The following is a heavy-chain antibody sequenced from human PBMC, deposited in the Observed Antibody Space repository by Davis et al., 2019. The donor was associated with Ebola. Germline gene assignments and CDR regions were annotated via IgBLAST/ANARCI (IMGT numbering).Heavy chain of an antibody. Sequence: ESLKISCAASGFTFSSYAMSWVRQAPGKGLEWIGYIYYSGSTNYNPSLKSRVTISVDTSKNQFSLKLSSVTAADTAVYYCARVGAGAFDIWGQGTMVTVSS. D-gene: IGHD3-16*01. V-gene: IGHV4-59*01. J-gene: IGHJ3*02. CDR2: IYYSGST. CDR3: ARVGAGAFDI. CDR1: GFTFSSYA.